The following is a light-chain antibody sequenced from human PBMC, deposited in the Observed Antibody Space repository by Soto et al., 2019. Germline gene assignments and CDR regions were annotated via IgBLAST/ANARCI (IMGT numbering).Light chain of an antibody. J-gene: IGLJ3*02. Sequence: QTVVTQEPSLTVSPGGTVTLTCGSSTGAVTSGQSPYWFQQKPGQAPRTLIYGTRNKHSWTPARFSGSLVGGKAALTLSGAQPEDEADYYCLLSCDGPWVFGGGTKVTVL. V-gene: IGLV7-46*01. CDR2: GTR. CDR3: LLSCDGPWV. CDR1: TGAVTSGQS.